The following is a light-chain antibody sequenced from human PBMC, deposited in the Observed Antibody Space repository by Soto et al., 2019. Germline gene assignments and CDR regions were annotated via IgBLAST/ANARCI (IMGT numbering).Light chain of an antibody. J-gene: IGKJ5*01. V-gene: IGKV3-20*01. Sequence: ELVLTQSPGTLSLSPGERATLSCRASQSVSSSYLAWYQQKPGQAPRLIIYGASSRATGIPDRFSGSVSGTDFTLTISRLEPEDCATYFGQQLNSYPITFGQGTRLEIK. CDR2: GAS. CDR1: QSVSSSY. CDR3: QQLNSYPIT.